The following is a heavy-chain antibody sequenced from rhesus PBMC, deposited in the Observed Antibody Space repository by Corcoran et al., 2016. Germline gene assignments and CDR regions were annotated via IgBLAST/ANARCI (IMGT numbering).Heavy chain of an antibody. J-gene: IGHJ4*01. V-gene: IGHV3S43*01. CDR3: AKDPYSYSSAYFDY. CDR2: ISSGGSI. D-gene: IGHD5-12*01. Sequence: EVQLVESGGGLVQPGGSLRLACAAPGFTSGNSDLIWIRQAPGKVLEGVSYISSGGSIYYSGSVKGRFTISRDNAKNTLYLQMSSLRVEDTAVYYCAKDPYSYSSAYFDYWGQGVLVTVSS. CDR1: GFTSGNSD.